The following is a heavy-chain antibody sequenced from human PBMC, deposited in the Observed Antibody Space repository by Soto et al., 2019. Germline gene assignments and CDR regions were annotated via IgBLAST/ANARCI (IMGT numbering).Heavy chain of an antibody. CDR1: GFTFSSYA. Sequence: GSLRLACTASGFTFSSYAMSWVRQAPGKGLEWVSAISGSGGSTYYADSVKGRFTISRDNSKNTLYLQMNSLRAEDTAVYYCAKEVATIYRTPVDYWGQGTLVTAPQ. CDR3: AKEVATIYRTPVDY. V-gene: IGHV3-23*01. CDR2: ISGSGGST. J-gene: IGHJ4*02. D-gene: IGHD5-12*01.